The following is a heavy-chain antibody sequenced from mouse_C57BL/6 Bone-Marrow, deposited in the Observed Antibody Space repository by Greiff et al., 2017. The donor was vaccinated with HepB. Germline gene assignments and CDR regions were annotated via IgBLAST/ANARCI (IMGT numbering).Heavy chain of an antibody. CDR3: ARRTTVYYFDY. J-gene: IGHJ2*01. D-gene: IGHD1-1*01. CDR2: IYPRSGNT. V-gene: IGHV1-81*01. Sequence: QVHVKQSGAELARPGASVKLSCKASGYTFTSYGISWVKQRTGQGLEWIGEIYPRSGNTYYNEKFKGKATLTADKSSSTAYMELRSLTSEDSAVYFCARRTTVYYFDYWGQGTTLTVSS. CDR1: GYTFTSYG.